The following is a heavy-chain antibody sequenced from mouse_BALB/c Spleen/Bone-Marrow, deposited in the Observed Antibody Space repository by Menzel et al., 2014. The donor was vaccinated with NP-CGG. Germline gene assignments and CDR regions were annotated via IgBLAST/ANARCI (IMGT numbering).Heavy chain of an antibody. CDR2: ISYDGSN. D-gene: IGHD2-4*01. CDR1: GYSITSGYY. CDR3: VRARFDSAFAY. J-gene: IGHJ3*01. Sequence: EVHLVESGPGLVKPSQSLSLTCSVTGYSITSGYYWNWIRQFPGNKLEWMGYISYDGSNNYNPSLKNRISITRDTSKNQFFLKLNSVTTEDTATYYCVRARFDSAFAYWGQGTLVTVSA. V-gene: IGHV3-6*02.